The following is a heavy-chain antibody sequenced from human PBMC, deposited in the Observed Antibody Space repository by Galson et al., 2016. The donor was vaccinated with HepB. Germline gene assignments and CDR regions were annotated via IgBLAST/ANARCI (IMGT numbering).Heavy chain of an antibody. V-gene: IGHV3-33*01. CDR3: TRDLFYGDNGVASVQLDS. Sequence: SLRLSCAASGFLFGSYGMPWVRQAPGKGLEWVAVIWYDGSQKYYADSVKGRFSISRDNSKHILYLQMNSLRAEDTAVYYCTRDLFYGDNGVASVQLDSWGQGTLVTVSS. J-gene: IGHJ4*02. CDR2: IWYDGSQK. D-gene: IGHD2-21*02. CDR1: GFLFGSYG.